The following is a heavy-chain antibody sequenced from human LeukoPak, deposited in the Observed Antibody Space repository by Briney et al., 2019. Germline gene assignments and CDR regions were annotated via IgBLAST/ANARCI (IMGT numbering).Heavy chain of an antibody. CDR3: AKEGGYNSYYFDY. D-gene: IGHD5-24*01. CDR1: GFTFSSYA. J-gene: IGHJ4*02. V-gene: IGHV3-23*01. CDR2: ISGSGGST. Sequence: HSGGSLRLSCAASGFTFSSYAMSWVRQAPGKGLEWVSAISGSGGSTYYADSVKGRFTISRDNSKNTLYLQMNSLRAEDTAVYYCAKEGGYNSYYFDYWGQGTLVTVSS.